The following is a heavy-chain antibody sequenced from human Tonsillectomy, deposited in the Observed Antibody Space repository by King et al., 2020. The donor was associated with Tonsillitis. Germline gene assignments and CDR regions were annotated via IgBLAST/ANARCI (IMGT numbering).Heavy chain of an antibody. Sequence: VQLVESGGGLVQPGGSLRLSCAASGFAFNSSVMRWVRQAPGKGLEWVSGIRVSGTTYYAESAKGRFGTSRDNSNRTLDLQMSSLRVEDTAVYNCAKVWRWLIRGPDSFDMWGQGTMVTVSS. D-gene: IGHD2-21*01. CDR1: GFAFNSSV. V-gene: IGHV3-23*04. CDR2: IRVSGTT. CDR3: AKVWRWLIRGPDSFDM. J-gene: IGHJ3*02.